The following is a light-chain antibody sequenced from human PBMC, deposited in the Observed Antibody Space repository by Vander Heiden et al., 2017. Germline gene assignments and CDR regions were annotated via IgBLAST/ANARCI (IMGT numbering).Light chain of an antibody. J-gene: IGKJ5*01. Sequence: EIVLTQSPATLSLSAGETATLSCRASQSVSSDLAWYQQKPGQTPRLPIYDATNRATGIPARFSGSGSGTDFTLTISSLEPEDFAVYYCQQRSNWPRITFGQGTRLEIK. CDR2: DAT. CDR1: QSVSSD. CDR3: QQRSNWPRIT. V-gene: IGKV3-11*01.